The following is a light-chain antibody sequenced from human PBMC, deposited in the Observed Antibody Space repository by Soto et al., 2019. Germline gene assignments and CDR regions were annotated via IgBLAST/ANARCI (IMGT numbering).Light chain of an antibody. CDR3: QQYDNLPRT. CDR2: DAS. CDR1: QDISNY. J-gene: IGKJ1*01. V-gene: IGKV1-33*01. Sequence: DIQMTQSPSSLSSSVGDRVTITCQASQDISNYLNWYQQQPGKAPKLLIYDASNLETGVPSRFSRSGSGTDFTFTISSLQPEDIATYYCQQYDNLPRTFGQGTKVEIK.